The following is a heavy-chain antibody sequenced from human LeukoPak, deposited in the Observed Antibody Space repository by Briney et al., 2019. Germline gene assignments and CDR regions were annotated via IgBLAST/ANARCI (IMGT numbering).Heavy chain of an antibody. V-gene: IGHV3-33*01. J-gene: IGHJ3*02. Sequence: GGSLSLSCAASGFTFSSYGMHWVRQAPGEGLEWVAVIWYDGSNKYYADSVKGRFTISRDNSKNTLYLQMNSLRAEDTAVYYCARPQGPYSYGPNDAFDIWGQGTMVTVSS. CDR3: ARPQGPYSYGPNDAFDI. D-gene: IGHD5-18*01. CDR1: GFTFSSYG. CDR2: IWYDGSNK.